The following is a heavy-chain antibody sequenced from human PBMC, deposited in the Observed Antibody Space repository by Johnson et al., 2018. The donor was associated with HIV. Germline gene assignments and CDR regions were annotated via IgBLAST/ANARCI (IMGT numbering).Heavy chain of an antibody. Sequence: VQLVESGGGLVQPGGSLRLSCAASGFTVSSYYMTWVRQAPGKGLEWVSVLFSGGSTYYADSVKGRFTISRDNSKNTLHLQMNSLRAEDTAVYYCAKCIWGSSLIDAFDIWGQGTMVTVSS. CDR3: AKCIWGSSLIDAFDI. J-gene: IGHJ3*02. D-gene: IGHD6-13*01. CDR2: LFSGGST. CDR1: GFTVSSYY. V-gene: IGHV3-66*01.